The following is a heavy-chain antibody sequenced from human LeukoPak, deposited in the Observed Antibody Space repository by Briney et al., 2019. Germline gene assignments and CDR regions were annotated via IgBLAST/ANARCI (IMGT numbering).Heavy chain of an antibody. D-gene: IGHD4-23*01. V-gene: IGHV1-69*06. J-gene: IGHJ3*02. CDR1: GGTFSSYA. CDR2: IIPIFGTA. Sequence: SVKVSCKASGGTFSSYAISWVRQAPGQGLEWMGRIIPIFGTANYAEKFQGRVTITADTSTDTAYMELSSLRSEDTAVYYCATTTTVVTLHPFDIWGQGTMVTVSS. CDR3: ATTTTVVTLHPFDI.